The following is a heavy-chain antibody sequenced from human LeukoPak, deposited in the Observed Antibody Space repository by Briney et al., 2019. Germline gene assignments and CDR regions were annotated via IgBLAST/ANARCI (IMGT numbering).Heavy chain of an antibody. CDR3: ARDYGTLPDPLDAFDI. CDR1: GGSISSSSYY. Sequence: PSETLPLTCTVSGGSISSSSYYWGWIRQPPGKGLEWIGSIYYSGSTYYNPSLKSRVTISVDTSKNQFSLKLSSVTAADTAVYYCARDYGTLPDPLDAFDIWGQGTMVTVSS. J-gene: IGHJ3*02. V-gene: IGHV4-39*07. D-gene: IGHD4-17*01. CDR2: IYYSGST.